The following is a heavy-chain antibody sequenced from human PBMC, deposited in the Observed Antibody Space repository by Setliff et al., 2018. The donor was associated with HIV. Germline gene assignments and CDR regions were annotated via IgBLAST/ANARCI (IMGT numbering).Heavy chain of an antibody. J-gene: IGHJ4*02. CDR2: IHYSGST. V-gene: IGHV4-59*12. CDR3: ARGGTYYNFWSAYSPHPVDY. CDR1: GGFISSYY. Sequence: SETLSLPCTVSGGFISSYYWSWIRQPPGKGLERIGYIHYSGSTSYNPSLKSRVTISVDRSKNQFSLRLRSVTAADTALYYCARGGTYYNFWSAYSPHPVDYWSQGTLVTVS. D-gene: IGHD3-3*01.